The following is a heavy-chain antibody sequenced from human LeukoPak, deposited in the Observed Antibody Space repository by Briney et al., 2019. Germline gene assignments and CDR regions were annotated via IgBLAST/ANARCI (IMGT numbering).Heavy chain of an antibody. CDR1: GGSISSSSYY. CDR3: ASSYCSSTSCYFGVRRYYHMDV. J-gene: IGHJ6*03. CDR2: IYYSGST. D-gene: IGHD2-2*01. V-gene: IGHV4-39*01. Sequence: PSETLSLTCTVSGGSISSSSYYWGWIRQPPGKGLEWIGSIYYSGSTYYNPSLNSRVTISVDTSKNQFSLRLSSVTAADTAVYYCASSYCSSTSCYFGVRRYYHMDVWGKGTTVTVSS.